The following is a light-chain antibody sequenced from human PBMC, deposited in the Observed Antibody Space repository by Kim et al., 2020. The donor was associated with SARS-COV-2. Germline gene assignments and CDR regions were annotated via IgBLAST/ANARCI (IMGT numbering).Light chain of an antibody. J-gene: IGLJ2*01. V-gene: IGLV2-14*03. CDR2: DVT. CDR1: STDVGHYNY. Sequence: QSALTQPASVSGSPGQSITISCTGTSTDVGHYNYVSWYQQHPGKAPRVIIYDVTRRPSGVSNRFSGSKSGNMASLTISGLQTEDEADYFCISYTSLNTWLFGGGTKLTVL. CDR3: ISYTSLNTWL.